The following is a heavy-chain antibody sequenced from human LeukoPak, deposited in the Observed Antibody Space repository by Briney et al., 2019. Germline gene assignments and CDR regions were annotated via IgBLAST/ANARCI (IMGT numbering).Heavy chain of an antibody. CDR3: ARGAVAGTTGFDY. CDR2: INPNNGGT. Sequence: ASVKVSCKASGYPFTGYYLHWIRQALGQGLEYMGRINPNNGGTNYAQKFQGRVTMTRDTSISTAYMELSRLRSDDTAVYYCARGAVAGTTGFDYWGQGTLVTVSS. V-gene: IGHV1-2*06. D-gene: IGHD6-19*01. J-gene: IGHJ4*02. CDR1: GYPFTGYY.